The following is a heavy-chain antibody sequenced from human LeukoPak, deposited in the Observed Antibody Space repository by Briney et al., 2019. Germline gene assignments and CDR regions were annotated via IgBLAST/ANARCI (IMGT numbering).Heavy chain of an antibody. CDR1: GFIFSSYT. CDR2: ISSSSSTI. D-gene: IGHD3-10*01. CDR3: ARTGDPLYYYGSGTYPKPGGPPDY. J-gene: IGHJ4*02. Sequence: GGSLRLSCAASGFIFSSYTMNWVRQAPGKGLEWVSYISSSSSTIYYADSVKGRFTVSRDNSKNTLYLQMNSLRPEDTAVYYCARTGDPLYYYGSGTYPKPGGPPDYWGQGTLVTVSS. V-gene: IGHV3-48*01.